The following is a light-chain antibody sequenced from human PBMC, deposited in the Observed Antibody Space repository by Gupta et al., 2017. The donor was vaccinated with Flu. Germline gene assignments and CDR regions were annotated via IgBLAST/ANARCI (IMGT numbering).Light chain of an antibody. V-gene: IGLV3-10*01. J-gene: IGLJ3*02. CDR3: YSTDRSGDSWV. Sequence: GDEGPKKYVYWYQQQSGQAPILAIYEDNKRPSGLPERFSGSTSGTMATLTITGAQADDEGDYYCYSTDRSGDSWVFGGGTRLTV. CDR2: EDN. CDR1: EGPKKY.